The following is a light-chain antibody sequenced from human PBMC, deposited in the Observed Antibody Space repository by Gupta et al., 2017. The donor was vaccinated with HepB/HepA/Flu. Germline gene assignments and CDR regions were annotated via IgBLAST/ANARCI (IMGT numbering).Light chain of an antibody. J-gene: IGLJ2*01. CDR1: NSNIGSNY. Sequence: QSVLTQPPSASGTPGQRVSISGSGSNSNIGSNYVYWYQQLPGTAPNLLIYRNNQRPSGVPDRFSGSKSGTSASLAISGLRAEDEADYYCAAWDDSLSGVVFGGGTKLTVL. V-gene: IGLV1-47*01. CDR3: AAWDDSLSGVV. CDR2: RNN.